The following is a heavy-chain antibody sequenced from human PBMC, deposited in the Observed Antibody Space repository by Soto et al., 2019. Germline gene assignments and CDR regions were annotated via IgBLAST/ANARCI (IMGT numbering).Heavy chain of an antibody. CDR1: GFTFSSYA. J-gene: IGHJ4*02. Sequence: EVQLLESGGGLVQPGGSLRLSCAASGFTFSSYAMSWVRQAPGKGLEWVSAISGSGGSTYYADSVKGRFTISRDNSKNTLYLQMNSLRAEDTAVYYCAILSAYYDFWSGYFGAGDYWGQGTLVTVSS. D-gene: IGHD3-3*01. CDR3: AILSAYYDFWSGYFGAGDY. CDR2: ISGSGGST. V-gene: IGHV3-23*01.